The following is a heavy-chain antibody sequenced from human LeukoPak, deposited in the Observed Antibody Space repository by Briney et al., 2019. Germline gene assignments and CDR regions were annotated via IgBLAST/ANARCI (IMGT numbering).Heavy chain of an antibody. V-gene: IGHV4-39*01. Sequence: SETLSLTCTVSGGSISSSNYYWGWIRQPPGKGLEYIGSIYYSGSTYYNPSLKSRVTISVDTSKNQFSLKLSSVTAADTAVYYCARTRYYYNSRSYGAPYYFDYWGQGTLVTVSS. CDR2: IYYSGST. CDR3: ARTRYYYNSRSYGAPYYFDY. J-gene: IGHJ4*02. CDR1: GGSISSSNYY. D-gene: IGHD3-10*01.